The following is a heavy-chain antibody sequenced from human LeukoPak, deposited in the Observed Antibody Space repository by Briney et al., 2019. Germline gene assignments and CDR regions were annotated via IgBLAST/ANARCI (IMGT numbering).Heavy chain of an antibody. CDR1: GFSVSTYP. V-gene: IGHV3-23*01. Sequence: GGSLRLSCTASGFSVSTYPMAWVRQAPGKGLQWVSTITASGTDTFYADSVKGRFTISRDNSKNTLSLQMNSLRAEHTALYYCAKYTSGWVNDYWGQGTLVTVSS. CDR2: ITASGTDT. D-gene: IGHD6-19*01. CDR3: AKYTSGWVNDY. J-gene: IGHJ4*02.